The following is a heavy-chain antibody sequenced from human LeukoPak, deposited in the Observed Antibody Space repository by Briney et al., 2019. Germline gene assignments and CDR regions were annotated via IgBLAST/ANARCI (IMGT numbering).Heavy chain of an antibody. Sequence: GASVKVSSKASGYTFTSHYIHWVRQAPGKGLEWIGIVNPSGGRTSYAQMFQGRVNMTRDTSTSTVYMEVRSQRSEDTAVYYCARVMYGGNSGLDYWGQGTLVTVSS. CDR3: ARVMYGGNSGLDY. V-gene: IGHV1-46*01. D-gene: IGHD4-23*01. J-gene: IGHJ4*02. CDR2: VNPSGGRT. CDR1: GYTFTSHY.